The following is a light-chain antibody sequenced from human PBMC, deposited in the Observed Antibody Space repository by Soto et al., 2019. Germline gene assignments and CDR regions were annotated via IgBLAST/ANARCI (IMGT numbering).Light chain of an antibody. J-gene: IGLJ3*02. CDR1: ALPKQY. V-gene: IGLV3-25*03. CDR2: KDS. CDR3: QSAERV. Sequence: SYELTQPPSVSVSPGKRARITCSGDALPKQYAYWYQQKPGQAPVVVIYKDSERSSGIPERFSGSSSGTTVTLTISGVQAEDEADYYCQSAERVFGGGTKLTVL.